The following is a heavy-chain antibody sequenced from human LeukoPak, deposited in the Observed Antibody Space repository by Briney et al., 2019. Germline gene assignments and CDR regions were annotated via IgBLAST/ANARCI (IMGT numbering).Heavy chain of an antibody. Sequence: GGSLRLSCAVSGFTFSGFSMSWVRQAPGKGLEWVAKMNEYGSEIFYVDSVKGRFTISRDNAKNSLYLQMNSLRAEDTAVYYCARGSKPHGRDYYDSNGRSPWGQGTLVTVSS. D-gene: IGHD3-22*01. CDR3: ARGSKPHGRDYYDSNGRSP. V-gene: IGHV3-7*01. CDR1: GFTFSGFS. J-gene: IGHJ5*02. CDR2: MNEYGSEI.